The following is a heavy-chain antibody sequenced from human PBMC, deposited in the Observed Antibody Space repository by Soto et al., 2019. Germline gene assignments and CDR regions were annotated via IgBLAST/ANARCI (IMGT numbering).Heavy chain of an antibody. V-gene: IGHV3-30*18. J-gene: IGHJ5*02. CDR1: GFAFSTYG. Sequence: QVHLVESGGGVVQPGRSLTISWVGSGFAFSTYGMHWVRQAPAKGLEWVALISYAGTDKYYADSVKGRFSISRDNSKQTLSLQMDSLRPEDTAVYYCAKDVGAWSDSWGQGTLVNVSS. CDR3: AKDVGAWSDS. CDR2: ISYAGTDK. D-gene: IGHD6-19*01.